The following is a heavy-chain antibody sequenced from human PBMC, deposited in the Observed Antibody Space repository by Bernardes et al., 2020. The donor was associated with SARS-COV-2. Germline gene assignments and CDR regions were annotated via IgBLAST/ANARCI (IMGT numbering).Heavy chain of an antibody. V-gene: IGHV4-61*02. CDR3: ARVSRHWGNAYDI. CDR1: GDSMNSGPYS. J-gene: IGHJ3*02. D-gene: IGHD3-16*01. CDR2: IYPSGNA. Sequence: SETLSLTCTVSGDSMNSGPYSWSWIRQPAGKGLEWIGRIYPSGNADFNPSLRSRATKSVDMSKNQFSLKLTSVTAADTAVYYCARVSRHWGNAYDIWGQGTMITVSP.